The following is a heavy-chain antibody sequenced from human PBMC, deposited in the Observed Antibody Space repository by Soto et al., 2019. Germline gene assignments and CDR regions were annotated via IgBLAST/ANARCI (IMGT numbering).Heavy chain of an antibody. CDR2: INAGNGNT. CDR3: ASERLDFITIFGEDYYYGMDV. D-gene: IGHD3-3*01. Sequence: ASVKVSCKASGYTFTSYAMHWVRQAPGQRLEWMGWINAGNGNTKYSQKFQSRVTITRDTSASTAYMELSSLRSEDTAVYYCASERLDFITIFGEDYYYGMDVWGQGTTVTVSS. CDR1: GYTFTSYA. J-gene: IGHJ6*02. V-gene: IGHV1-3*01.